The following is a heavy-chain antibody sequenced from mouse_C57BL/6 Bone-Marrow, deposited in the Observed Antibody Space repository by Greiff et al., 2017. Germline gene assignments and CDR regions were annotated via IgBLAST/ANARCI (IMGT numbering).Heavy chain of an antibody. V-gene: IGHV1-81*01. D-gene: IGHD1-3*01. CDR1: GYTFTSYG. J-gene: IGHJ4*01. CDR2: IYPRSGNT. Sequence: VQLQQSGAELARPGASVKLSCKASGYTFTSYGISWVKQSTGQGLEWIGEIYPRSGNTYYNEKFKGKATLTADKSSSTAYMELRSLTSEDSAVYFCARGAQAKFNFYYAMDYWGQGTSVTVSS. CDR3: ARGAQAKFNFYYAMDY.